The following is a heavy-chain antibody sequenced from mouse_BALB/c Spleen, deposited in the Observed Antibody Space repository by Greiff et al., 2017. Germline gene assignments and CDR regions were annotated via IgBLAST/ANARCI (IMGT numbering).Heavy chain of an antibody. J-gene: IGHJ4*01. Sequence: QVQLKQSGPGLVAPSQSLSITCTVSGFSLTGYGVNWVRQPPGKGLEWLGMIWGDGSTDYNSALKSRLSISKDNSKSQVFLKMNSLQTDDTARYYCAREENYDYYAMDYWGQGTSVTVSS. V-gene: IGHV2-6-7*01. CDR1: GFSLTGYG. CDR2: IWGDGST. D-gene: IGHD1-1*01. CDR3: AREENYDYYAMDY.